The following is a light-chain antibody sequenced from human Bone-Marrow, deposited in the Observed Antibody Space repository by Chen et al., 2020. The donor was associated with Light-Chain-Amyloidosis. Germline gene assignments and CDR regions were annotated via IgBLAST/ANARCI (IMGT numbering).Light chain of an antibody. Sequence: QSPLTQPASVSGSPGQSITISSTGTSSDVGGDNHVSWYQQHPDKAPKLMIYVHTTRPSWLPARFSGSESDNTASLTIAGLQTGDEADYFCSSYTITNTLVFGSGTRVTVL. CDR2: VHT. CDR1: SSDVGGDNH. J-gene: IGLJ1*01. V-gene: IGLV2-14*01. CDR3: SSYTITNTLV.